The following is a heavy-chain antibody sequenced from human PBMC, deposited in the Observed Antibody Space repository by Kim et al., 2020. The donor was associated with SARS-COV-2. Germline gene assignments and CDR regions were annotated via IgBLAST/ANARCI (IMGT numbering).Heavy chain of an antibody. J-gene: IGHJ5*02. D-gene: IGHD1-7*01. CDR3: ARHALGNYRGGDWFDP. Sequence: SLKSRVTISVDTSKNQFSLKLSSVTAADTAVYYCARHALGNYRGGDWFDPWGQGTLVTVSS. V-gene: IGHV4-39*01.